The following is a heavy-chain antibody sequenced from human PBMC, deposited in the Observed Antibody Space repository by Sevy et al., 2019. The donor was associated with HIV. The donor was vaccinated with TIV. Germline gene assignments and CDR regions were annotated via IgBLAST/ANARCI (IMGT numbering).Heavy chain of an antibody. J-gene: IGHJ4*02. CDR2: FDPEDDET. Sequence: ASVKVSCKVSGYTLSRLSMHWVRQGPGKELEWMGRFDPEDDETIYAQKFQGRVTMTEDTSTDTAYMELSSLRFEDTAVYYCATAKDYYENSGDPFDYWGQGTLVTVSS. V-gene: IGHV1-24*01. D-gene: IGHD3-22*01. CDR3: ATAKDYYENSGDPFDY. CDR1: GYTLSRLS.